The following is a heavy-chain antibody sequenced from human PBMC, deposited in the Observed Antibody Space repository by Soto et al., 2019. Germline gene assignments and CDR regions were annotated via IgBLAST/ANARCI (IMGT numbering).Heavy chain of an antibody. Sequence: EVQLVQSGTEVKKPGESLKISCEASGYSFTSSWISWVRQMPGKGLEWMGVIYPADSDTRYSPSFQGQVTISADKSITTAYLQWSSLKASDSAMYYCGRGYGSLNSWGQGTLVTVSS. CDR1: GYSFTSSW. V-gene: IGHV5-51*01. J-gene: IGHJ4*02. D-gene: IGHD1-1*01. CDR2: IYPADSDT. CDR3: GRGYGSLNS.